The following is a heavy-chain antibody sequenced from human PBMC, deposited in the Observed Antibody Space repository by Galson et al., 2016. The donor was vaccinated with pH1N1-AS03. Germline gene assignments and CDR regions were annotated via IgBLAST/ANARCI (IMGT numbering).Heavy chain of an antibody. Sequence: SLRLSCAASGFSFTNAWMNWVRQVPGKGLEWVGRIKSKTHGGTTVYAAPVKGRFTISRDDSKNMVYLQMNSLKTEDTAVYYCSTGLLWFDFFEFRGPGTLVTVSS. V-gene: IGHV3-15*01. CDR1: GFSFTNAW. J-gene: IGHJ4*02. CDR3: STGLLWFDFFEF. D-gene: IGHD2-21*02. CDR2: IKSKTHGGTT.